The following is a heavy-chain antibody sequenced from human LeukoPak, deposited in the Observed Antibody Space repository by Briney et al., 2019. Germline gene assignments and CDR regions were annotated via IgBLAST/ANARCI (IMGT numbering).Heavy chain of an antibody. Sequence: GGSLRLSCAASGSTFSNYAMSWVRQAPGKWLEWVSGVSGSGGTTYYADSVKGRFTISRDNSKNTLSLQMNSLRAEDTAVYYCAKDSWFSSRGAFDIWGQGTMVTVSS. CDR2: VSGSGGTT. D-gene: IGHD6-13*01. V-gene: IGHV3-23*01. CDR1: GSTFSNYA. CDR3: AKDSWFSSRGAFDI. J-gene: IGHJ3*02.